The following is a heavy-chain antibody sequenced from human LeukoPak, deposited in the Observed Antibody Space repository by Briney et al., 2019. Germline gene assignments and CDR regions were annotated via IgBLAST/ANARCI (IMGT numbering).Heavy chain of an antibody. J-gene: IGHJ6*03. Sequence: PSETLSLTCTVSGYSISTGYHWGWIRQPPGKGLEWLGSIYHSGSTYYNSSLKRRVTISVDTSKNQFSLKLSSVTAADTAVYYCARLHYGGNYGYYYYYMDVWGKGTTVTISS. CDR3: ARLHYGGNYGYYYYYMDV. V-gene: IGHV4-38-2*02. CDR1: GYSISTGYH. D-gene: IGHD4-23*01. CDR2: IYHSGST.